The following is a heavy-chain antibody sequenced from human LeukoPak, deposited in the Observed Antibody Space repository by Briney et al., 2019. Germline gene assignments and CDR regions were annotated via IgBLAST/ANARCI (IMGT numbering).Heavy chain of an antibody. CDR2: INPNSGGT. CDR3: ASTLRGVTHTNPPRNYYYYYGMDV. CDR1: GYTFTGYY. D-gene: IGHD3-10*01. Sequence: GASVKVSCKASGYTFTGYYMPWVRQAPGQGLEWMGWINPNSGGTNYAQKFQGRVTMTRDTSISTAYMELSRLRSDDTAVYYCASTLRGVTHTNPPRNYYYYYGMDVWGQGTTVTVSS. V-gene: IGHV1-2*02. J-gene: IGHJ6*02.